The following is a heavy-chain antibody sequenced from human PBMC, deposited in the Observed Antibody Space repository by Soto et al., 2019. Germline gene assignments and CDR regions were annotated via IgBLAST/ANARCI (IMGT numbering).Heavy chain of an antibody. V-gene: IGHV3-21*06. CDR1: GCSFSSHA. D-gene: IGHD2-21*02. Sequence: DVQLVESGGGLVKPGGSLRLSCAASGCSFSSHAMNWVRQAPGRGLEWVSSISSTSSYIHHAASVKGRVTISRDNAKSSLYLQLDGLRVDDTGVYYCVRDGRLQLQGEFFDHWGQGILVTVSS. CDR3: VRDGRLQLQGEFFDH. CDR2: ISSTSSYI. J-gene: IGHJ5*02.